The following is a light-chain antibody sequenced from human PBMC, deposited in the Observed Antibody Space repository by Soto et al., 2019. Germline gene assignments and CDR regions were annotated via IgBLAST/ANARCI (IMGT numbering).Light chain of an antibody. CDR2: GVS. CDR3: QQYGSSPKT. V-gene: IGKV3-20*01. Sequence: EIVLTQSPGTLSLSPGQRATLSCRASQRLSASDIAWYQQKPGQAPKFLIYGVSSRATGIPDRFSGSGSGTDFTLTISRLEPEDFAVYHCQQYGSSPKTFGQGTKVDIK. J-gene: IGKJ1*01. CDR1: QRLSASD.